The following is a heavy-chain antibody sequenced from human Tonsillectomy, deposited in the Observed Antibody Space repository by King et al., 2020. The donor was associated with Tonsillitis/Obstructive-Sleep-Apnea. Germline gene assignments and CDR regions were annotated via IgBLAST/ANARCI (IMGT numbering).Heavy chain of an antibody. J-gene: IGHJ1*01. CDR1: GYTFTSYD. Sequence: QLVQSGPEVKKPGASVKVSCKASGYTFTSYDITWVRQAPGQGLEWMGWSRPNNGDTNYAQKLQGRVTMTSDTSTSTAYMELRSLISDDTAVNYCARDYYDSSGYYHGYFQHWGQGTLVTVSS. CDR2: SRPNNGDT. D-gene: IGHD3-22*01. V-gene: IGHV1-18*01. CDR3: ARDYYDSSGYYHGYFQH.